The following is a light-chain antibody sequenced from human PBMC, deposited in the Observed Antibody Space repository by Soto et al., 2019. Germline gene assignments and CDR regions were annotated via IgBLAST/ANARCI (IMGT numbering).Light chain of an antibody. CDR3: QQYGSSPIT. J-gene: IGKJ5*01. CDR2: GAS. CDR1: PGLGNKN. Sequence: EVVLTQSPGTLSLSAGERATLSCRASPGLGNKNLAWYQQKPGQAPRLLIYGASSRATGIPDRFSGSGSGTDFTLTISRLEPEDFAVYYCQQYGSSPITFGRGTRLEIK. V-gene: IGKV3-20*01.